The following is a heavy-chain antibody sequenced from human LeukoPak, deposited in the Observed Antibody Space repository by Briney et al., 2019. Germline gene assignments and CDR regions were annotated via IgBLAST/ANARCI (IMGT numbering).Heavy chain of an antibody. CDR2: IIPIFGTA. V-gene: IGHV1-69*05. J-gene: IGHJ4*02. Sequence: SVEVSCKASGGTFSSYAISWVRQAPGQGLEWMGGIIPIFGTANYAQKFQGRVTITTDESTSTAYMELSSLRSEDTAVYYCARGMATTRGYFDYWGQGTLVTVSS. CDR3: ARGMATTRGYFDY. D-gene: IGHD5-24*01. CDR1: GGTFSSYA.